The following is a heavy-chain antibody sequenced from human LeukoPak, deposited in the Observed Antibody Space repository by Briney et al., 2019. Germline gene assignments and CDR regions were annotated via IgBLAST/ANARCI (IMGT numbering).Heavy chain of an antibody. CDR2: IKSDGSST. D-gene: IGHD6-13*01. J-gene: IGHJ3*02. V-gene: IGHV3-74*01. Sequence: GASVKVSCKASGYTFSSYWMHWVRQAPGKGLVWVSRIKSDGSSTTYADSVKGRFTISRDNAKNTLYLQMNSLRAEDTAVYYCTRRAAALDAFDIWGQGTMVTVSS. CDR3: TRRAAALDAFDI. CDR1: GYTFSSYW.